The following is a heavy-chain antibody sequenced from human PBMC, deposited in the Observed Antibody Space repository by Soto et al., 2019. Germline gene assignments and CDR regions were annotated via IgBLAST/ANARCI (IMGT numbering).Heavy chain of an antibody. V-gene: IGHV3-11*01. D-gene: IGHD6-6*01. J-gene: IGHJ4*02. Sequence: GGSLRLSCAASGFTFSDYYMSWIRQAPGKGLEWVSYISSSGSTIYYADSVKGRFTISRDNAKNSLYLQMNSLRAEDTAVYYCARANSVLIAARYYFDYWGQGTLVTVSS. CDR2: ISSSGSTI. CDR3: ARANSVLIAARYYFDY. CDR1: GFTFSDYY.